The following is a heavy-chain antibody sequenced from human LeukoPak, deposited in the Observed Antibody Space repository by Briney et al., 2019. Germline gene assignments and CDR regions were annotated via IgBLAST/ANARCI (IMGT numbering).Heavy chain of an antibody. CDR2: INPNSGGT. V-gene: IGHV1-2*02. CDR1: GYTFTGYY. CDR3: ARVAITMVRGVITDYYYYMDV. Sequence: ASVKVSCKASGYTFTGYYMHWVRQAPGQGLEWMGWINPNSGGTNYAQKFQGRVTMTRDTSISTAYMELSRLRSDDTAVYYCARVAITMVRGVITDYYYYMDVWGQGTLVTVSS. J-gene: IGHJ6*03. D-gene: IGHD3-10*01.